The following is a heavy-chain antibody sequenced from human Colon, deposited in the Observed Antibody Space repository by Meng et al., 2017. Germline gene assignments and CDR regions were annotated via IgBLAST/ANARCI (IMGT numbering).Heavy chain of an antibody. V-gene: IGHV6-1*01. Sequence: QVQAAQSGPGLVKPLQGLVLTGAPSGDTVSSNSAAWNWIRQYPSRGLEWMGRTYYRSKYYNDYALSVKSRITSNSDTSKNQVYLQLNSVTPEDTAIYSCASDWGDVRGGFDFWGQGTLVTVSS. D-gene: IGHD3-10*02. CDR2: TYYRSKYYN. CDR1: GDTVSSNSAA. J-gene: IGHJ4*02. CDR3: ASDWGDVRGGFDF.